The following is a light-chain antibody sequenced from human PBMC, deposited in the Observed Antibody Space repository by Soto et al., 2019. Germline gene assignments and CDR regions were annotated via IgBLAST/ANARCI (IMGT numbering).Light chain of an antibody. Sequence: DIQMTQSPSSLSASVGDRVTITCRASQSISSYLNWYQQKPGKAPKLLIYAASSLQSGVPSRFSGSGSGTDFTLTISSLQPEDFAPYYCQQSYSTPVFGQGTKLEIK. CDR3: QQSYSTPV. CDR2: AAS. CDR1: QSISSY. J-gene: IGKJ2*01. V-gene: IGKV1-39*01.